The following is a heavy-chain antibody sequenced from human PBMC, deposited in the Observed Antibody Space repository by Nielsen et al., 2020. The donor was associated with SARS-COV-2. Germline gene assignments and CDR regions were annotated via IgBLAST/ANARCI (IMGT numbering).Heavy chain of an antibody. D-gene: IGHD4-17*01. CDR2: ISSSSSYI. J-gene: IGHJ4*02. Sequence: GESLKISCAASGFTFRTFDMNWVRQAPGKGLEWVSSISSSSSYIYYADSVKGRFTISRDNAKNSLYLQMNSLRAEDTAVYYCASGDYGDYNFDYWGQGTLVTVSS. CDR1: GFTFRTFD. CDR3: ASGDYGDYNFDY. V-gene: IGHV3-21*01.